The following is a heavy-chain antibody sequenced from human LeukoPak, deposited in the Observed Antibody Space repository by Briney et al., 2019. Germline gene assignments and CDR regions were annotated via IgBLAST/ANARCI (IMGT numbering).Heavy chain of an antibody. CDR3: ARVAIATPGTLPFDF. CDR2: INPNNGGT. D-gene: IGHD6-13*01. J-gene: IGHJ4*02. Sequence: ASVKVSCKASEYTFTAYFMHWVRQAPGQGLEWLECINPNNGGTNYAQKFQGRVTMTRDTSISTAYMDLSSLTSDDTALYYCARVAIATPGTLPFDFWGQGTLVTVSS. CDR1: EYTFTAYF. V-gene: IGHV1-2*02.